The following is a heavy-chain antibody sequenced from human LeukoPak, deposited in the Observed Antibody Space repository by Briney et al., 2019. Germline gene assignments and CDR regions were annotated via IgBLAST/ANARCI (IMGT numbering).Heavy chain of an antibody. Sequence: PGGSLRLSCAASGFTFSSYGMHWVREAPGKGLEGVAVISYDGSNKYYADSVKGRFTISRDNSKNTLYLQMNSLRAEDTAVYYCAKGHLLLWFGELEDYWGQGTLVTVSS. D-gene: IGHD3-10*01. CDR3: AKGHLLLWFGELEDY. J-gene: IGHJ4*02. CDR1: GFTFSSYG. CDR2: ISYDGSNK. V-gene: IGHV3-30*18.